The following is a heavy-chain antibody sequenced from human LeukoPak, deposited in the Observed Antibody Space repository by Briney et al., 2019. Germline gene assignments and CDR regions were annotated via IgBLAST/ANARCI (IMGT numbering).Heavy chain of an antibody. CDR3: ARDHTLLSIVGVVAADLRFDP. CDR2: ISAYNGNT. J-gene: IGHJ5*02. Sequence: ASVKVSCKASGYTFTSYGISWVRQAPGQGLEWMGWISAYNGNTNYAQKLQGRVTMTTDTSTSTAYMELRSLRSDDTAVYYCARDHTLLSIVGVVAADLRFDPWDQGTLVTVSS. V-gene: IGHV1-18*01. D-gene: IGHD2-15*01. CDR1: GYTFTSYG.